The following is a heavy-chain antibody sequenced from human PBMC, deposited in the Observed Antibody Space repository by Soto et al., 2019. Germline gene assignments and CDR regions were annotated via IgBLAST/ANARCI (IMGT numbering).Heavy chain of an antibody. CDR1: GYTLTSDY. D-gene: IGHD1-26*01. CDR2: INPSVGTT. CDR3: AIRLGSTAPFFDS. Sequence: QVHLVQSGAEVKRPGASVKVSCKASGYTLTSDYMDWVRQAPGQGLEWMGKINPSVGTTTSAQKFQGRITMTRDTSTSTVYMELSSLRSEDTAVYYCAIRLGSTAPFFDSWGQGSLVIVSS. V-gene: IGHV1-46*01. J-gene: IGHJ4*02.